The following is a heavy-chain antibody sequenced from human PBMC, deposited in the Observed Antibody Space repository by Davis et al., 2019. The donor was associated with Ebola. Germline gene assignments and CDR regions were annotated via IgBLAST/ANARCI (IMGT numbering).Heavy chain of an antibody. CDR3: ARGRSDSQYTYFDP. CDR1: GFTFSDYY. D-gene: IGHD3-22*01. Sequence: PGGSLRLSCAASGFTFSDYYMNWVRQAPGKGLEWVANIKKDGEDQFYVDSVKGRFTISRDNAKNSLYLQMNSLRPEDTAVYYCARGRSDSQYTYFDPWGQGVLVTVSS. V-gene: IGHV3-7*01. J-gene: IGHJ4*02. CDR2: IKKDGEDQ.